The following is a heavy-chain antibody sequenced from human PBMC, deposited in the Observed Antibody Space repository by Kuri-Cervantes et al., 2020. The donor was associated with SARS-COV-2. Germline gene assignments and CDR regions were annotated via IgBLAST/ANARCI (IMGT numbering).Heavy chain of an antibody. D-gene: IGHD3-3*01. CDR2: LSSSGGRT. CDR3: VRLSVRVYKVVFGI. Sequence: GGSLRLSCEVSGFTVSDYWRHWVRQSPGKGLTWVARLSSSGGRTDYADPVRGRFSLSRDDAKNNLYLQMNNVRGEDTALYYCVRLSVRVYKVVFGIGGRGTMVTVSS. V-gene: IGHV3-74*01. J-gene: IGHJ6*01. CDR1: GFTVSDYW.